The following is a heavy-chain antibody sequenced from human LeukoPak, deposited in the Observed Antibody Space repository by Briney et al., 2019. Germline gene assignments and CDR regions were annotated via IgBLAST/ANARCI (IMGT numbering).Heavy chain of an antibody. V-gene: IGHV4-59*01. J-gene: IGHJ6*02. Sequence: PSETLSLTCTVSGGSLSSYYWSWIRQPPGKGLEWIGYIYYSGSTNYNPSLKSRVTISVDTSKNQFSLKLSSVTAADTAVYYCAREKPARQQLAYYYYGMDVWGQGTTVTVSS. CDR1: GGSLSSYY. CDR2: IYYSGST. D-gene: IGHD6-13*01. CDR3: AREKPARQQLAYYYYGMDV.